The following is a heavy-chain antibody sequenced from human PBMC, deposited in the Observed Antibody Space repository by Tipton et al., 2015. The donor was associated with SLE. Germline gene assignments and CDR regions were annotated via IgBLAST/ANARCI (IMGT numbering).Heavy chain of an antibody. D-gene: IGHD6-13*01. J-gene: IGHJ2*01. CDR2: IYYSGST. CDR1: GGSFRDYY. CDR3: ATLAAAGDFDL. V-gene: IGHV4-59*01. Sequence: TLSLTCAVYGGSFRDYYWTWIRQPPGKGLEWIGYIYYSGSTNYNPSLKSRVTISVDTSKNQFSLKLSSVTAADTAVYYCATLAAAGDFDLWGRGTLVTVSS.